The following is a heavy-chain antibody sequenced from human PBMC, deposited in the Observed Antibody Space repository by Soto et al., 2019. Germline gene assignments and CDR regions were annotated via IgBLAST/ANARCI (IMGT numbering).Heavy chain of an antibody. CDR1: GFIFSNYA. CDR3: TKGGIPRRYNIPKVDFDY. D-gene: IGHD1-1*01. CDR2: ISGSGATT. J-gene: IGHJ4*02. V-gene: IGHV3-23*01. Sequence: PGGSLRLSCAASGFIFSNYAMSWVRQAPGRWLEWVSAISGSGATTYYPDSVKGRFTISRDNSKNTLYLQMNNLRAADTAVYYCTKGGIPRRYNIPKVDFDYWGQGSLVTVSS.